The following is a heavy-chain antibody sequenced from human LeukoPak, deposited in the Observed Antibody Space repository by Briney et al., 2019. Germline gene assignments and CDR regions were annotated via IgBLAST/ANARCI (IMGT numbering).Heavy chain of an antibody. CDR3: ARASNYYGSGSCDY. Sequence: SETLSLTCAVYGGSFSGYCWSWIRQPPGKGLEWIGEINHSGSTNYNPSLKSRVTISVDTSKNQFSLKLSSVTAADTAVYYCARASNYYGSGSCDYWGQGTLVTVSS. CDR2: INHSGST. V-gene: IGHV4-34*01. D-gene: IGHD3-10*01. J-gene: IGHJ4*02. CDR1: GGSFSGYC.